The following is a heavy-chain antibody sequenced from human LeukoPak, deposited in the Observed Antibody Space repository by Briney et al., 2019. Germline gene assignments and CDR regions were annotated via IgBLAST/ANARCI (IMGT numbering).Heavy chain of an antibody. CDR2: INPRDGGT. V-gene: IGHV1-46*02. D-gene: IGHD3-22*01. Sequence: ASVTVSCKASGYSFNNYYVHCVRQAPGQGLEWVGVINPRDGGTISAQKLQDRVALTRDTSTSTVYLEVSSLKSDDTAVYYCARGPLLGYDTNDSGFDIWGQGTLVIVSS. J-gene: IGHJ3*02. CDR3: ARGPLLGYDTNDSGFDI. CDR1: GYSFNNYY.